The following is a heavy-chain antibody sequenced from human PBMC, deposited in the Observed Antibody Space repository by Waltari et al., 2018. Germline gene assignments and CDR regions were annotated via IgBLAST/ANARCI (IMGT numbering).Heavy chain of an antibody. D-gene: IGHD4-17*01. J-gene: IGHJ4*02. CDR3: ARYVYGDYFVEY. CDR1: GGSISTNNW. Sequence: QVQLQESGPGLVTPSGTLSLTCDVSGGSISTNNWWSWVRQSPGKGLEWIGEIYHGGTTNDNPSLKRRVTMSVDKSQNQFSLKLSSVTAADTAIYYCARYVYGDYFVEYWGQGTLVTVSS. V-gene: IGHV4-4*02. CDR2: IYHGGTT.